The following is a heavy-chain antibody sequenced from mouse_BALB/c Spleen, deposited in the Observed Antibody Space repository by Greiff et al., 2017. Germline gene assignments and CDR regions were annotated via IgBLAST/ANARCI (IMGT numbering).Heavy chain of an antibody. J-gene: IGHJ3*01. CDR3: ARGYYGSSYAWFAY. V-gene: IGHV5-4*02. D-gene: IGHD1-1*01. Sequence: TISRDNAKNNLYLQMSSLKSEDTAMYYCARGYYGSSYAWFAYWGQGTLVTVSA.